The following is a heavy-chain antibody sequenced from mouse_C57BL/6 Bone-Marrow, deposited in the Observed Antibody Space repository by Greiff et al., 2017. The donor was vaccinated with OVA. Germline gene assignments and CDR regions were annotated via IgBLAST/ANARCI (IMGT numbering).Heavy chain of an antibody. CDR3: ARGNPFDY. V-gene: IGHV1-81*01. CDR2: IHPRSGNT. CDR1: GYTFTSYG. Sequence: QVQLQQSGAELARPGASVKLSCKASGYTFTSYGISWVKQRTGQGLEWIGEIHPRSGNTYYNEKFKGKATLTADKSSSTAYMELRSLTSEDSAVYFCARGNPFDYWGQGTTLTVSS. J-gene: IGHJ2*01.